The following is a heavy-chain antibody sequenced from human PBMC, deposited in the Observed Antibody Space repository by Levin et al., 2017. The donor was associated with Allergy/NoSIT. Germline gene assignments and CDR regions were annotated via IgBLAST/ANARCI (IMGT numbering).Heavy chain of an antibody. J-gene: IGHJ4*02. Sequence: WASVKVSCKASGFTFSRSAVQWVRQARGQRLEWIGWIVVGSGKTNFAQKFQERVTITRDMSTSTAYMELSSLRSEDTAVYYCAAVPRSLIPNKVRGVINYWGQGTLVTVSS. D-gene: IGHD3-10*01. CDR3: AAVPRSLIPNKVRGVINY. CDR2: IVVGSGKT. V-gene: IGHV1-58*01. CDR1: GFTFSRSA.